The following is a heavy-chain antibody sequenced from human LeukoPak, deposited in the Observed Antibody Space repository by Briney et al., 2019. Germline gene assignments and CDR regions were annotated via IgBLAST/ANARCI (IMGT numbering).Heavy chain of an antibody. J-gene: IGHJ6*03. D-gene: IGHD3-3*01. CDR3: ARMYYDFWSGLVGSQRTNYYYYYMDV. V-gene: IGHV1-69*13. CDR1: GGTFISYA. Sequence: SVKVSCKASGGTFISYAISWVRQAPGQGLEWMGGIIPIFGTANYAQKFQGRVTITADESTSTAYMELSSLRSEDTAVYYCARMYYDFWSGLVGSQRTNYYYYYMDVWGKGTTVTVSS. CDR2: IIPIFGTA.